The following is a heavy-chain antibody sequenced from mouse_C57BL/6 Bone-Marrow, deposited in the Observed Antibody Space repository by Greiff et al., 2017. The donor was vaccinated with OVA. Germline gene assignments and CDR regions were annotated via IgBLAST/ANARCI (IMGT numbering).Heavy chain of an antibody. D-gene: IGHD3-2*02. Sequence: EVKLVESGPGLAKPSQTLSLTCSVTGYSLTSDYWNWIRKFPGNQLEYMGYISYSGSTYSTPSLKSRISITRDTSKNQYYLQWNSVTTEDTATYYCARGGTAQVMDYWGQGTSVTVSS. V-gene: IGHV3-8*01. CDR1: GYSLTSDY. CDR3: ARGGTAQVMDY. J-gene: IGHJ4*01. CDR2: ISYSGST.